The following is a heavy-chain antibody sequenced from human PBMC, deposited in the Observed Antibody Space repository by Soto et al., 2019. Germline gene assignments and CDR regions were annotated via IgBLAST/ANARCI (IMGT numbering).Heavy chain of an antibody. CDR3: VRGSFGYYGP. CDR1: GFSFGDYA. D-gene: IGHD3-22*01. J-gene: IGHJ5*02. CDR2: IRNPGYGGTT. Sequence: GGSLRLSCTTSGFSFGDYAMTWVRQAPGKGLEWVGFIRNPGYGGTTEYATSVKGRFIISRDDSMSSAYLQLNSLKVDDSAVYYCVRGSFGYYGPWGQGTLVTVS. V-gene: IGHV3-49*04.